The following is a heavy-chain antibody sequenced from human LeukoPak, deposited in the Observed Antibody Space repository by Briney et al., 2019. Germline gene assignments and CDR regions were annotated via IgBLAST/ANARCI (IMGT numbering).Heavy chain of an antibody. D-gene: IGHD2-2*01. V-gene: IGHV3-33*01. Sequence: GGSLRLSCAASGFTFNNYGMHWVRQAPGKGLEWLAFIWFDESNKFYAASVKGRFTISRDNSKNTLYLQMNSLRAEDTAVYYCARDCVYCTRATCSSHLPEPPSLDYWGQRTLVTVSS. CDR1: GFTFNNYG. CDR3: ARDCVYCTRATCSSHLPEPPSLDY. CDR2: IWFDESNK. J-gene: IGHJ4*02.